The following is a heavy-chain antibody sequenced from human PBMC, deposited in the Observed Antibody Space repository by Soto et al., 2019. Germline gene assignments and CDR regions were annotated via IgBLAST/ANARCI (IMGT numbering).Heavy chain of an antibody. V-gene: IGHV1-18*01. D-gene: IGHD3-10*01. CDR2: ISAYNGNT. J-gene: IGHJ4*02. CDR3: ARDSSFVAFITMVRTPLDY. CDR1: GYTFTSYG. Sequence: QVQLVQSGAEVKKPGASVKVSCKASGYTFTSYGISWVRQAPGQGLEWMGWISAYNGNTNYAQKLQGRVTMTTDTSTSTAYMELRSLRSDDTAVYYCARDSSFVAFITMVRTPLDYWGQGTLVTVSS.